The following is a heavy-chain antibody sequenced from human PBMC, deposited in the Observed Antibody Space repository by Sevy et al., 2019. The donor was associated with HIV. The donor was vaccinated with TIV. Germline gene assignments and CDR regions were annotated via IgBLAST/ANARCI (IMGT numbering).Heavy chain of an antibody. Sequence: ASVKVSCKDSGYTFIDYFMYWVRQAPGQGLEWVGWINPNSGDRESAQKFQGRVTMTRDTSSSTAYMELSSLRSDDTAVYYCAKILVGANKYYFDYWGQGTLVTVSS. J-gene: IGHJ4*02. CDR2: INPNSGDR. D-gene: IGHD1-26*01. CDR3: AKILVGANKYYFDY. CDR1: GYTFIDYF. V-gene: IGHV1-2*02.